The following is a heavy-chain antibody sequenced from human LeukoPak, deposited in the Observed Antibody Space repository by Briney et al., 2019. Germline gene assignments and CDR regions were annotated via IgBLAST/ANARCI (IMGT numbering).Heavy chain of an antibody. CDR2: IHPNDAST. CDR3: ARHNNWAFDY. CDR1: GYSFSSYW. J-gene: IGHJ4*02. Sequence: GESLQISCKASGYSFSSYWIGWVRQTSGKGLEWMAIIHPNDASTIYSPSFQGQVTISADRSITTAYLQWNTLQASDTAIYYCARHNNWAFDYWDRGTLLTVSS. V-gene: IGHV5-51*01. D-gene: IGHD1-20*01.